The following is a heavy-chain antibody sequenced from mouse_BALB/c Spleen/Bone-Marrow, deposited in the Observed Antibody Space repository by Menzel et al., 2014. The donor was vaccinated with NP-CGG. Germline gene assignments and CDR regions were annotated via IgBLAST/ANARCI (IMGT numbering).Heavy chain of an antibody. CDR1: GFSLTSYG. D-gene: IGHD1-1*01. J-gene: IGHJ4*01. CDR2: IWSGGST. CDR3: ARDLLLRRAMDY. Sequence: VQVVESGPGLVQPSQSLSITCTVSGFSLTSYGVHWVRPSPGKGLEWLGVIWSGGSTDYNAAFISRLSISKDNSKSQVFFKMNSLQANDTAIYYCARDLLLRRAMDYWGQGTSVTVSS. V-gene: IGHV2-2*02.